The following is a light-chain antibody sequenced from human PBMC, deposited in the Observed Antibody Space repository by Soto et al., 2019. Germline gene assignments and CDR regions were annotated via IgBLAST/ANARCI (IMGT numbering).Light chain of an antibody. CDR2: GAS. CDR1: QSVSSSY. V-gene: IGKV3-20*01. Sequence: EIVLTQSPGTLSLSPGERATLSCRASQSVSSSYLGWYQQKPGQAPRLLIYGASSRATGIPDRFSGSGSGTDFTLTISRLEPEDFAVYYCQQYGSSPPWTFGQGTKVDNK. CDR3: QQYGSSPPWT. J-gene: IGKJ1*01.